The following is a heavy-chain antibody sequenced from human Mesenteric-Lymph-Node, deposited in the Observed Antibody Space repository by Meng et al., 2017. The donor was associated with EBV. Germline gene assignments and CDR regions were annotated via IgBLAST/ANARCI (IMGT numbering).Heavy chain of an antibody. V-gene: IGHV4-34*02. Sequence: LQLGVAGLLKPSETLSLTCSVYGASFSYYYWTWIRQPPGKGLEWIGEVNHGGATIYNPSLESRVTISIDTSKNQFSLKVTSVTAADTAVYFCATLGSFASSIDPWGQGTLVTVSS. CDR2: VNHGGAT. CDR1: GASFSYYY. CDR3: ATLGSFASSIDP. D-gene: IGHD3-16*01. J-gene: IGHJ5*02.